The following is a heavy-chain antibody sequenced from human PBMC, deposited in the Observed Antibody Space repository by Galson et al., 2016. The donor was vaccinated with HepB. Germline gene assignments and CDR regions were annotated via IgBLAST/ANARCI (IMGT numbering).Heavy chain of an antibody. CDR2: RFDSGST. D-gene: IGHD1-26*01. Sequence: TLSLTCTVSGGSISSGGYSWSWIRQHPGKGLEWIGYRFDSGSTYYNPSLKSRLTISVDTSKNQFSLKLSSAAAADTAVYFRARGVGLSVGALEAEDNWFDPWGQGTLVTVSS. CDR3: ARGVGLSVGALEAEDNWFDP. CDR1: GGSISSGGYS. V-gene: IGHV4-31*03. J-gene: IGHJ5*02.